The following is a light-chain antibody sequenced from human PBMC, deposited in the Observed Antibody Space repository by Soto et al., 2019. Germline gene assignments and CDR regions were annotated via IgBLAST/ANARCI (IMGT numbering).Light chain of an antibody. Sequence: QSALTQPASVSGSPGQSITISCTGTSSDVGSYNLVSWYQQHPGKAPKFMIYEGSRRPSVVSNRFSGSKSGNTASLTISGLQAEDEADYYCCSYAGSSTLVFGGGTKLTVL. CDR3: CSYAGSSTLV. J-gene: IGLJ3*02. V-gene: IGLV2-23*01. CDR1: SSDVGSYNL. CDR2: EGS.